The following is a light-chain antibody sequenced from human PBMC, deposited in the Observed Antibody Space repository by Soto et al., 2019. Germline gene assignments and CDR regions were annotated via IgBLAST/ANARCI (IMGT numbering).Light chain of an antibody. V-gene: IGLV2-14*01. CDR1: SSDVGGYNY. CDR3: SSYTSSSTHV. Sequence: QSALTQPASVSGSPGQSITISCTGTSSDVGGYNYVSWYQQHPGKAPKLMIYEVSTRPSGVSNRFSASKSGNTASLTISGLQAEDEADYYCSSYTSSSTHVFGPGTKLTVL. CDR2: EVS. J-gene: IGLJ1*01.